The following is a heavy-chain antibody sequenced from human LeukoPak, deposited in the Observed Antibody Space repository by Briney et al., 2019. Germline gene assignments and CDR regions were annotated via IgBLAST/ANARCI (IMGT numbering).Heavy chain of an antibody. CDR3: ARSRKQWLYGGFWFDP. J-gene: IGHJ5*02. Sequence: GGSLRLSCAASGFTVSSNYMSWVRQAPGKGLEWVSVIYSGGSTYYADSVKGRFTISRDNSKNTLYLQMNSLRAEDTAVYYCARSRKQWLYGGFWFDPWGQGTLVTVSS. V-gene: IGHV3-66*01. CDR2: IYSGGST. CDR1: GFTVSSNY. D-gene: IGHD6-19*01.